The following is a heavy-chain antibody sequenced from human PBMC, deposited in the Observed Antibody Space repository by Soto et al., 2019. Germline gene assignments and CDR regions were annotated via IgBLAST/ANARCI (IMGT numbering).Heavy chain of an antibody. CDR3: ARDPPDFPSAFAF. CDR2: TYYRSKWYN. J-gene: IGHJ4*02. CDR1: GDSVSSNRAA. V-gene: IGHV6-1*01. D-gene: IGHD6-19*01. Sequence: SQTLSLTCAISGDSVSSNRAAWNWIRQSPSRGLEWLGRTYYRSKWYNDYALFVKSRISINPDTSKNQFSLHLSSVAPDDTAVYYCARDPPDFPSAFAFWGQGTPVTVSS.